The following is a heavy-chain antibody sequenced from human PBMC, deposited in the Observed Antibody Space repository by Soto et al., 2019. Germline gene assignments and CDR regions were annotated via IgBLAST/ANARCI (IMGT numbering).Heavy chain of an antibody. V-gene: IGHV4-31*03. CDR3: ARNGYTYGMDV. Sequence: KASETLSLTCTVSGGSTSSGGFYWSWIRHHPGKGLEWIGYIYYSGISYYNPSLKSRVSISLDTSRNQFSMTLNSVTAADTAVYYCARNGYTYGMDVWGQGATVTVSS. J-gene: IGHJ6*02. CDR2: IYYSGIS. D-gene: IGHD5-18*01. CDR1: GGSTSSGGFY.